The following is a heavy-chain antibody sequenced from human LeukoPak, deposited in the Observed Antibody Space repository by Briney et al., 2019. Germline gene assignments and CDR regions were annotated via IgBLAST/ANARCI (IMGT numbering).Heavy chain of an antibody. CDR3: AREMIQLPGYFDY. CDR2: IYSGGNT. D-gene: IGHD5-18*01. V-gene: IGHV3-53*01. CDR1: GLTVSSNY. J-gene: IGHJ4*02. Sequence: GGSLRLSRAASGLTVSSNYMSWVRQAPGKGLEWVSVIYSGGNTFYADSVKGRLTISRDNSKNTLYLQMNSLRAEDTAVYYCAREMIQLPGYFDYWGQGTLVTVSS.